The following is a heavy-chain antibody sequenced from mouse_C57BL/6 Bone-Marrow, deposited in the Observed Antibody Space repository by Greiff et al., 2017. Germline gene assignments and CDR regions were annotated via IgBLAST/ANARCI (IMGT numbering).Heavy chain of an antibody. J-gene: IGHJ1*03. V-gene: IGHV1-69*01. D-gene: IGHD1-1*01. Sequence: QVQLQQPGAELVMPGASVKLSCKASGYTFTSYWMHWVKQRPGQGLEWIGEIDPSDSYTNYNQKFKGKSTLTVDKSSSTAYMQLSSLTYEDSAVYYCARERGYYGSSSGYFDVWGTGTTVTVSS. CDR2: IDPSDSYT. CDR1: GYTFTSYW. CDR3: ARERGYYGSSSGYFDV.